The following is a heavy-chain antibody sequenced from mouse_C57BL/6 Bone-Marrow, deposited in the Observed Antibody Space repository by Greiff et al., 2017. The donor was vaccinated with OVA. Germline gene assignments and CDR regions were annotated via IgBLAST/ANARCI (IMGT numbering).Heavy chain of an antibody. CDR2: IRSKSNNYAT. CDR3: VRQGYEAWFAY. V-gene: IGHV10-1*01. D-gene: IGHD3-2*02. Sequence: EVHLVESGGGLVQPKGSLKLSCAASGFSFNTYAMNWVRQAPGKGLEWVARIRSKSNNYATYYADSVKDRFTISRDDSESMLYLQMNNLKTEDTAMYYCVRQGYEAWFAYWGQGTLVTVSA. J-gene: IGHJ3*01. CDR1: GFSFNTYA.